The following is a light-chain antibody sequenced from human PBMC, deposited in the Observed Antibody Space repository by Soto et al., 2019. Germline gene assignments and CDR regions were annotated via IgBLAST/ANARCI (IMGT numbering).Light chain of an antibody. V-gene: IGKV3-15*01. CDR1: QSVSSY. J-gene: IGKJ5*01. Sequence: EIVLTQSPATLSLSPRERATLSCRASQSVSSYLAWYQQKPGQAPRLLIYGASTRATGIPARFSGSGSGTEFTLTISSLQSEDFAVYYCHQYDNWPKTFGQGTRLEIK. CDR3: HQYDNWPKT. CDR2: GAS.